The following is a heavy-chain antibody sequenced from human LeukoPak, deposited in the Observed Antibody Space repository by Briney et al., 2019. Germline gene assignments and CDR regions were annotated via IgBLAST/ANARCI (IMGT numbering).Heavy chain of an antibody. Sequence: GRSLRLSCAASGFTFTNYAMHWVRQAPGKGLEWVALISYDGNNKYYADSVKGRFTISRDNSKNTLYLQMNSLRAEDTALYYCAKDVPAGYFDSWGQGTLVTVSS. D-gene: IGHD2-2*01. CDR2: ISYDGNNK. CDR1: GFTFTNYA. V-gene: IGHV3-30-3*01. CDR3: AKDVPAGYFDS. J-gene: IGHJ4*02.